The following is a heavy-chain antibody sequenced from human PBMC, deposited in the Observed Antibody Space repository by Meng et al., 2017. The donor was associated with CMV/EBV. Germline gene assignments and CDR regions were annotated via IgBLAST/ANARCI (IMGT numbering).Heavy chain of an antibody. V-gene: IGHV2-5*01. CDR3: AHQDQWLAPSYGMDV. CDR1: GFSLSTSGVG. D-gene: IGHD6-19*01. J-gene: IGHJ6*02. Sequence: SGPTLAIPTQTLTLTCTFSGFSLSTSGVGVGWIRQPPGKALEWLALIYWNDDKRYSPSLKSRLTITKDTSKNQVVLTMTNMDPVDTATYYCAHQDQWLAPSYGMDVWGQGTTVTVSS. CDR2: IYWNDDK.